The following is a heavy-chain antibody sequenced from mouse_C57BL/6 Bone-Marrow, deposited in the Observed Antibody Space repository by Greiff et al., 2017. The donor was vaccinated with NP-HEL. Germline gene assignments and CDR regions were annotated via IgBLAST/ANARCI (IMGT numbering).Heavy chain of an antibody. Sequence: EVKLVESGPGLVKPSQSLSLTCSVTGYSITSGYYWNWIRQFPGNKLEWMGYISYDGSNNYNPSLKNRISITRDTSKNQFFLKLNSVTTEDTATYYCARDLGTRAYWGQGTLVTVSA. CDR3: ARDLGTRAY. D-gene: IGHD4-1*01. V-gene: IGHV3-6*01. CDR1: GYSITSGYY. J-gene: IGHJ3*01. CDR2: ISYDGSN.